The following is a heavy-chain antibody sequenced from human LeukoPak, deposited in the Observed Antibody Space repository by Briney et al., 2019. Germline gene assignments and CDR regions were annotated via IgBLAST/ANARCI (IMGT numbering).Heavy chain of an antibody. CDR1: GLTFNSYW. V-gene: IGHV3-74*03. D-gene: IGHD2-2*01. CDR3: ARAMPHDNWFDP. CDR2: INGDASNT. Sequence: PGGSLRLSCAASGLTFNSYWMHWVRQVAGKALVWVARINGDASNTTYADSVKGRFTISRDNAKNTLYLQMNSLRVDDTAVYYCARAMPHDNWFDPWGQGSLVTVSS. J-gene: IGHJ5*02.